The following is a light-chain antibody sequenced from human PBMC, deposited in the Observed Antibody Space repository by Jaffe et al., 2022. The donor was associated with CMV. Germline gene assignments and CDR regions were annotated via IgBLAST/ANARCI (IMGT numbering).Light chain of an antibody. CDR1: QAISNY. CDR3: QQLKSYPYT. V-gene: IGKV1-9*01. CDR2: GAS. J-gene: IGKJ2*01. Sequence: DIQLTQSPSFLSASVGDRVIITCRADQAISNYLGWYQQKPGKAPKLLIYGASSLQRGVPSRFSGSGSETEFRLTISSLQPEDFATYYCQQLKSYPYTFGQGTKLEIK.